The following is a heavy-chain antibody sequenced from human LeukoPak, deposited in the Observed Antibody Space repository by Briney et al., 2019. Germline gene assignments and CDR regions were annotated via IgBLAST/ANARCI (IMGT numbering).Heavy chain of an antibody. CDR3: AREGGFYRPLDY. CDR1: GDSISSTYNS. V-gene: IGHV4-39*07. CDR2: VHLDGRT. J-gene: IGHJ4*02. Sequence: SETLSLTCTVSGDSISSTYNSWSWIRQPPGKELEWIGEVHLDGRTNYNPSLKSRLIMSVDLPENHISLKLTSVTAADTAVYYCAREGGFYRPLDYSGQGTLVTVSS. D-gene: IGHD3-3*01.